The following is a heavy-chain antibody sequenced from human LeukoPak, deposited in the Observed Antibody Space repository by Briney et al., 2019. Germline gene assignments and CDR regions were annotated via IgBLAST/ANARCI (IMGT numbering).Heavy chain of an antibody. D-gene: IGHD3-3*01. J-gene: IGHJ4*02. CDR3: ARDPTSTIFGVVTSYFDY. V-gene: IGHV3-30-3*01. CDR2: ISYDGSNK. CDR1: GFTFSSYA. Sequence: PGGSLRLSGAASGFTFSSYAMHWFRQAPAKGLEGVAVISYDGSNKYYADSVKGRFTISRDNSKNTLYLQMNSLRAEDTAVYYCARDPTSTIFGVVTSYFDYWGQGTLVTVSS.